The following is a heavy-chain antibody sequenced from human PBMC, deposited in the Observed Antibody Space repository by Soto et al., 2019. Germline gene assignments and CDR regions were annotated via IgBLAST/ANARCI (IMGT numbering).Heavy chain of an antibody. J-gene: IGHJ4*02. CDR2: MNPNSGNT. V-gene: IGHV1-8*02. CDR3: AGGNFRY. Sequence: ASVKVSCKASGYNFNTFDISWVRQATGHGLEWMVCMNPNSGNTGYAQELRGRVTMTRNTSNTTAYMELTSLTSDDTGVYYCAGGNFRYWGQGTLVTVSS. CDR1: GYNFNTFD.